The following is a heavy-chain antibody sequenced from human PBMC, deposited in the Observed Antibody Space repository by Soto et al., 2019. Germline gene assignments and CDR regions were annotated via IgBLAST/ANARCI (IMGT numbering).Heavy chain of an antibody. CDR3: ARSPRMGHLFDY. CDR1: GGSISSGGYY. Sequence: SETLSLTCTVSGGSISSGGYYWSWIRQHPGKGLEWIGYIYYSGSTYYNPSLKSRVTISVDTSKNQFSLKLSSVTAADTAVYYCARSPRMGHLFDYWGQGTLVTVSS. J-gene: IGHJ4*02. D-gene: IGHD3-16*01. CDR2: IYYSGST. V-gene: IGHV4-31*03.